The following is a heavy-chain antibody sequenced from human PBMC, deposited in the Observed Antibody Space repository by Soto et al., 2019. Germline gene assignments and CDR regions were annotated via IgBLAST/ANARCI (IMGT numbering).Heavy chain of an antibody. J-gene: IGHJ6*02. CDR2: IYHSGST. D-gene: IGHD3-10*01. CDR1: GGSISSGGYS. CDR3: ARKGFGQLQGLVVV. V-gene: IGHV4-30-2*01. Sequence: SETLSLTCVVSGGSISSGGYSWSWIRQPPGKGLEWIGYIYHSGSTYYNPSLKSRVTISVDTSKTQFSLKVSSVTAADTALYFCARKGFGQLQGLVVVWGPGTTVTVSS.